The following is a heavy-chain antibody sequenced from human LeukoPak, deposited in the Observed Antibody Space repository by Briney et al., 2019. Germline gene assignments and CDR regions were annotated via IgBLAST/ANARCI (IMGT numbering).Heavy chain of an antibody. CDR2: IVVGTGNT. D-gene: IGHD1-26*01. J-gene: IGHJ3*01. Sequence: ASVKVSCKASGFTFISSAVQWVRQARGQRLEWIAWIVVGTGNTNYAQKFQERVTITRDMSTSTAYMELSSLRSEDTAVYYCAVEVLAGGPFDVWGQGTMVTVSS. CDR1: GFTFISSA. V-gene: IGHV1-58*01. CDR3: AVEVLAGGPFDV.